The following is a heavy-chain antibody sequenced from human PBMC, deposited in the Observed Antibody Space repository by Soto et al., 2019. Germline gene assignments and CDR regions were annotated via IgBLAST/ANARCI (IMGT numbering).Heavy chain of an antibody. D-gene: IGHD3-3*01. J-gene: IGHJ4*02. V-gene: IGHV4-31*03. CDR1: GESINNGAYF. Sequence: QVQLQESGPGLVKPSQTLSLTCSVSGESINNGAYFWSWIRQHPGKGLEWIGYVHASGSTYYNPSLRGRIDMSIDTSKKQFYLHLKSVTAADKAVFFCARGFVEAAMAFDYWGPGALVTVSS. CDR2: VHASGST. CDR3: ARGFVEAAMAFDY.